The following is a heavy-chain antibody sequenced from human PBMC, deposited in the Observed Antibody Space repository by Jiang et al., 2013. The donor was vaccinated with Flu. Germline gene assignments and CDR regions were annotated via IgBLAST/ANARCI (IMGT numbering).Heavy chain of an antibody. V-gene: IGHV1-18*04. J-gene: IGHJ3*02. CDR1: GYTFTTYG. Sequence: GYTFTTYGISWVRQAPGQGLEWMGWIRAYNGNTNNAQKLQGRVTMTTDTSTSTAYMELRSLRSDDTAVYYCARLLAGYDAFDIWGQGTMVTVSS. CDR2: IRAYNGNT. CDR3: ARLLAGYDAFDI. D-gene: IGHD2-21*01.